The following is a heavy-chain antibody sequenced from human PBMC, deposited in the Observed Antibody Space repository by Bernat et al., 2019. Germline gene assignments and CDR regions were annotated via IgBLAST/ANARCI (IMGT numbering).Heavy chain of an antibody. V-gene: IGHV3-7*03. CDR2: IDQDGSDK. J-gene: IGHJ5*02. CDR1: GLNFSNYW. CDR3: AREHRGGYSYNWFDP. Sequence: EVHLAESGGGLVQPGGSLRLSCAASGLNFSNYWMSWVRQAPGKGLEWVANIDQDGSDKFYVDSVKGRFIVSRDNAKNSLYLQRDSLRAEETAFYYCAREHRGGYSYNWFDPWGQGTLVTVSS. D-gene: IGHD5-18*01.